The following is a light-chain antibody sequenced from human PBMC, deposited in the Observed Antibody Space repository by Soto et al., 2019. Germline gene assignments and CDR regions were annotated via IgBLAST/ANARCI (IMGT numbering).Light chain of an antibody. CDR2: EVS. J-gene: IGLJ1*01. Sequence: QSALTQPASVSGSPGQSITISCTGTSSDVGGYNYVSWYQQHPGKAPKLMIYEVSNRPSGGSNRFSGSKSGNTASLTISGLQAEDEADYYCSSYRSSSTPLIFGTGTKLTVL. CDR3: SSYRSSSTPLI. V-gene: IGLV2-14*01. CDR1: SSDVGGYNY.